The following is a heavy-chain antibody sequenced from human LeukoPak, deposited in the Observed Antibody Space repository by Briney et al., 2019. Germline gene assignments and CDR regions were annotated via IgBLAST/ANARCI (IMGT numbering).Heavy chain of an antibody. D-gene: IGHD3-10*01. CDR3: AKTGAREFDY. CDR2: ISGSGGST. Sequence: GGSLRLSCAASGFTFSSYAMSWVRQAPGKGLEWVSAISGSGGSTYYADPVKGQFTISRDNSKNTLYLQMNSLRAEDTAVYYCAKTGAREFDYWGQGALVTVSS. J-gene: IGHJ4*02. CDR1: GFTFSSYA. V-gene: IGHV3-23*01.